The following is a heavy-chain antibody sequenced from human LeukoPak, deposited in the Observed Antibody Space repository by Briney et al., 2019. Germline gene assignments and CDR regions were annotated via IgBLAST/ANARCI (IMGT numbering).Heavy chain of an antibody. Sequence: GGSLRLSCAASGFTFSSYGMHWVRQAPGKGLEWVAVIWYDGSNKYYADSVKGRFTISRDNSKNTLYLQMNSLGAEDTAVYYCARDTYSSSYFDYWGQGTLVTVSS. D-gene: IGHD6-13*01. CDR2: IWYDGSNK. CDR3: ARDTYSSSYFDY. J-gene: IGHJ4*02. CDR1: GFTFSSYG. V-gene: IGHV3-33*01.